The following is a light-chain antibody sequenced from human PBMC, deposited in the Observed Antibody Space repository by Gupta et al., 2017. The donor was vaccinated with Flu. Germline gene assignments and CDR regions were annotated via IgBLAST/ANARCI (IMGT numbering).Light chain of an antibody. J-gene: IGLJ3*02. CDR3: ATWDNNLRGV. CDR2: DNN. Sequence: QKVTISCSGSNSNIGNNFVSWYQLLPGTAPKLLIFDNNKRPSGIPDRFSGSKSGTSATLSISGLQTGDEADYYCATWDNNLRGVFGGGTKLTVL. CDR1: NSNIGNNF. V-gene: IGLV1-51*01.